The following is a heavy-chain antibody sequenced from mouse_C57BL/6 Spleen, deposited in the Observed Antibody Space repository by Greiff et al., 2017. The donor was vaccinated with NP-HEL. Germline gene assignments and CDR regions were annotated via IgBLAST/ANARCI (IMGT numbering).Heavy chain of an antibody. CDR2: IHPNSGST. V-gene: IGHV1-64*01. J-gene: IGHJ3*01. Sequence: VQLHQPGAELVKPGASVKLSCKPSASTFTSNWLHWVKQRPGQGLEWIGMIHPNSGSTNYNEKFKSKATLTVDKSSSTAYMQLSSLTSEDSAVYYCARIDYDYDEGFAYWGQGTLVTVSA. CDR1: ASTFTSNW. D-gene: IGHD2-4*01. CDR3: ARIDYDYDEGFAY.